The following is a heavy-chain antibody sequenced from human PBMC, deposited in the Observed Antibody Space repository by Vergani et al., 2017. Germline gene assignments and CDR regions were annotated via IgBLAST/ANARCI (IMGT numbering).Heavy chain of an antibody. J-gene: IGHJ4*02. CDR2: ISSSSSTI. CDR3: AREGLFGYDILTGYPTR. CDR1: GFTFSSYS. D-gene: IGHD3-9*01. V-gene: IGHV3-48*01. Sequence: EVQLVESGGGLVQPGGSLRLSCAASGFTFSSYSMNWVRQAPGKGLEWVSYISSSSSTIYYADSVKGRFTISRDNAKNSLYLQMNSLRAEDTAVYYCAREGLFGYDILTGYPTRGGQGTLVTVSS.